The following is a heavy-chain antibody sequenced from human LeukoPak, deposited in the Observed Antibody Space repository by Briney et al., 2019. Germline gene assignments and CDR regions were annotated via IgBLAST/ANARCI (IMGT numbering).Heavy chain of an antibody. CDR1: GFTFSTHG. CDR2: VRYDGINK. Sequence: GGSLRLSCAASGFTFSTHGMHWVRQAPGKGLEWVAFVRYDGINKYYADSVKGRFTISRDSFKNTLYLQMNSLRPEDTAVYYCAKEGDYYGSGSYRDGFDIWGQGTRATVSS. V-gene: IGHV3-30*02. D-gene: IGHD3-10*01. J-gene: IGHJ3*02. CDR3: AKEGDYYGSGSYRDGFDI.